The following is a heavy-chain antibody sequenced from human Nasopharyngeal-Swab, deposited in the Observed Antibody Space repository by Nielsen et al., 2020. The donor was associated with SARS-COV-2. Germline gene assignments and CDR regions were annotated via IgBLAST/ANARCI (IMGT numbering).Heavy chain of an antibody. CDR2: ISSSSTI. V-gene: IGHV3-48*01. J-gene: IGHJ4*02. Sequence: GESLKISCAASGFTFSSYSMNWVRQAPEKGLEWVSYISSSSTIYYADSVKGRFTISRDNAKNSLYLQMNSLRAEDTAVYYCAREEELGTAYYFDYWGQGTLVTVSS. D-gene: IGHD1-14*01. CDR3: AREEELGTAYYFDY. CDR1: GFTFSSYS.